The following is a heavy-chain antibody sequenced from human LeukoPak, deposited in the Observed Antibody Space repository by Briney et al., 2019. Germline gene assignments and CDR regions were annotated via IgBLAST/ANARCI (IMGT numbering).Heavy chain of an antibody. CDR2: ISWNSGSI. V-gene: IGHV3-9*01. CDR3: AKGSNTVTTQGWYYFDY. Sequence: GGSLRLSCVASGFTFDDYAMHWVRQAPGKGLEWVSGISWNSGSIGYADSVKGRFTISRGNAKNSLYLQMNSLRAEDTALYYCAKGSNTVTTQGWYYFDYWGQGTLVTVSS. D-gene: IGHD4-17*01. CDR1: GFTFDDYA. J-gene: IGHJ4*02.